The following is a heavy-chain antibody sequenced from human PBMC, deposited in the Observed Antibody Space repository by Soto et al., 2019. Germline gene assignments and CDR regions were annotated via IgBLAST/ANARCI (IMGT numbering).Heavy chain of an antibody. Sequence: ASVKVSCKASWYTFTSYGIHWVRQAPGQRLEWMGWINAANGDTKYSPKFQGRVTITRDTSASTAYMELSSLRSEDTAVYYCVRRHVSATGIDWFDPWGKGTLVTVSS. J-gene: IGHJ5*02. CDR3: VRRHVSATGIDWFDP. CDR2: INAANGDT. CDR1: WYTFTSYG. V-gene: IGHV1-3*01. D-gene: IGHD6-13*01.